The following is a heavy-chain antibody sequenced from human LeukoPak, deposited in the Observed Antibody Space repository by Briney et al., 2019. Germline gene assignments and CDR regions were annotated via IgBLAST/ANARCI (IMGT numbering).Heavy chain of an antibody. CDR3: TTEYFGGFEY. D-gene: IGHD3-16*01. Sequence: GGSLRLSCVLSTFTKAWMDWVRQAPGKGLEWVGRVKNRGDGMATDYAAPVKGRFIISRDDSKKTVYLQMDSLKTEDTAVYFCTTEYFGGFEYWGQGTLVTVSS. CDR2: VKNRGDGMAT. CDR1: TFTKAW. V-gene: IGHV3-15*07. J-gene: IGHJ4*02.